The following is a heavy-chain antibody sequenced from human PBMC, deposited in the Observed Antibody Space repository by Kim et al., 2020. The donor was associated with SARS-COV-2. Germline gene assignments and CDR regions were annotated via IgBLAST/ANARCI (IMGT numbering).Heavy chain of an antibody. CDR1: GYTFTSYG. Sequence: ASVKVSCKASGYTFTSYGISWVRQAPGQGLEWMGWISAYNGNTNYAQKLQGRVTMTTDTSTSTAYMELRSLRSDDTAVYYCARDERYTYGSGSYQPYYYYYGMDVWGQGTTVTVSS. CDR2: ISAYNGNT. CDR3: ARDERYTYGSGSYQPYYYYYGMDV. D-gene: IGHD3-10*01. V-gene: IGHV1-18*01. J-gene: IGHJ6*02.